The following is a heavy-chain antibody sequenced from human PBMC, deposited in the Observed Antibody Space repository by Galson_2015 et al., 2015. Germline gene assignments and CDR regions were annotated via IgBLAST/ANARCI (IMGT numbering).Heavy chain of an antibody. CDR1: GFTFSSYG. D-gene: IGHD6-13*01. CDR3: ARDFPIAAAGSGAFDY. V-gene: IGHV3-33*01. J-gene: IGHJ4*02. Sequence: SLRLSCAASGFTFSSYGMHWVRQAPGKGLEWVAVIWYDGSNKYYADSVKGRFTISRDNSKNTLYLQMNSLRAEDTAVYYCARDFPIAAAGSGAFDYWGQGTLVTVSS. CDR2: IWYDGSNK.